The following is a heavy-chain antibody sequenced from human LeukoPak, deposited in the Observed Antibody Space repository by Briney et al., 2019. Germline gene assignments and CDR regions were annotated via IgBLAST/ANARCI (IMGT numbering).Heavy chain of an antibody. CDR3: ARDGRDCSSTSCYSDFQH. Sequence: SETLSLTCTVSGGSISSGGYYWSWIRQPPGKGLEWIGYIYHSGSTYYNPSLKSRVTISVDRSKNQFSLKLSSVTAADTAVYYCARDGRDCSSTSCYSDFQHWGQGTLVTVSS. J-gene: IGHJ1*01. CDR2: IYHSGST. CDR1: GGSISSGGYY. V-gene: IGHV4-30-2*01. D-gene: IGHD2-2*01.